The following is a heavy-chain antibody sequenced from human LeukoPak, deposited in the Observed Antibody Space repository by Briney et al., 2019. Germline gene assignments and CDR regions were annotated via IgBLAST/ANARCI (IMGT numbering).Heavy chain of an antibody. CDR1: GFTFSSYA. Sequence: GGSLRLSCAASGFTFSSYAMSWMRQAPGKGLEWVSYISSSGSTIYYADSVKGRFIISRDNAKNSLFLQMNSLRADDTAVYYCTRYCSSGSCFRGDSWGQGTLVTVSS. D-gene: IGHD2-15*01. J-gene: IGHJ4*02. V-gene: IGHV3-11*01. CDR3: TRYCSSGSCFRGDS. CDR2: ISSSGSTI.